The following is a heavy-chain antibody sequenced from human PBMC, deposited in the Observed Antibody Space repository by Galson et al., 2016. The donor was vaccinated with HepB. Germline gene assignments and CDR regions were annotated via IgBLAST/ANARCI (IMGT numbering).Heavy chain of an antibody. V-gene: IGHV5-51*01. D-gene: IGHD6-13*01. J-gene: IGHJ4*02. CDR1: GYSFTSYW. CDR2: IYPGDSDT. CDR3: ARRRGIAAAVSHFDY. Sequence: QSGAEVKKPGESLKISCKGSGYSFTSYWIGWVRQMPGKGLEWMGIIYPGDSDTTYSPSFQGQVTISADKSISTAYLQWSSLKASDTATYYGARRRGIAAAVSHFDYWGRGTLVTVSS.